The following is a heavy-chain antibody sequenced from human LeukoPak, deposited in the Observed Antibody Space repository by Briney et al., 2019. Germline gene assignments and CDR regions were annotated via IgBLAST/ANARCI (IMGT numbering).Heavy chain of an antibody. V-gene: IGHV4-39*07. J-gene: IGHJ6*03. CDR3: ARVRCSGGSCPYYYYYYYMDV. CDR1: GGSISSSSYY. D-gene: IGHD2-15*01. Sequence: MPSETLSLTCTVSGGSISSSSYYWGWIRQPPGKGPEWIGSIYYSGSTYYNPSLQSRVTISIDTSKNQFSLKLRFVTAADTAVYYCARVRCSGGSCPYYYYYYYMDVWGKGTTVTVSS. CDR2: IYYSGST.